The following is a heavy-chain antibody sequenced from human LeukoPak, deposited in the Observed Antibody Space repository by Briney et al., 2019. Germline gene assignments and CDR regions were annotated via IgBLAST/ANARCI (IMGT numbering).Heavy chain of an antibody. Sequence: GASVKVSCKASGYTFTSYGISWVRQAPGQGLEWMGWISAYNGNTNYAQKLQGRVTMTTDTSTSTAYMELRSLRSDDTAVYYCARDGQVPAAPADYYYYMDVWGKGTTVTISS. CDR1: GYTFTSYG. CDR3: ARDGQVPAAPADYYYYMDV. CDR2: ISAYNGNT. J-gene: IGHJ6*03. V-gene: IGHV1-18*01. D-gene: IGHD2-2*01.